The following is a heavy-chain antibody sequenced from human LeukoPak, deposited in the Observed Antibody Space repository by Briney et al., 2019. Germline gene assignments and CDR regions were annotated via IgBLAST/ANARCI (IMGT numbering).Heavy chain of an antibody. J-gene: IGHJ6*02. Sequence: SVKVSCKTSGGIFRSYGLNWVRQAPGQGLEWMGGFIPILGTPKYAQNLQGRVTITADEYTSTGYMELSSLRYEDTAVYYCARGLYCSSSTSCYDYGMDVWGQGTTVTVSS. D-gene: IGHD2-2*01. V-gene: IGHV1-69*13. CDR2: FIPILGTP. CDR1: GGIFRSYG. CDR3: ARGLYCSSSTSCYDYGMDV.